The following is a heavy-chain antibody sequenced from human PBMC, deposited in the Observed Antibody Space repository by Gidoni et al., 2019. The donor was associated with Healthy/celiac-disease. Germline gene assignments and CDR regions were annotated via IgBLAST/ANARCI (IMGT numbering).Heavy chain of an antibody. J-gene: IGHJ2*01. Sequence: QVQLQQWGAGLLKPSETLSLTCAVYGGSFSGYYWSWIRQPPGKGLEWIGEINHSGSTNYNPSLKSRVTISVDTSKNQFSLKLSSVTAADTAVYYCARGPWFRRFQVTSRDGYNPASWYFDLWGRGTLVTVSS. CDR1: GGSFSGYY. CDR3: ARGPWFRRFQVTSRDGYNPASWYFDL. D-gene: IGHD5-12*01. CDR2: INHSGST. V-gene: IGHV4-34*01.